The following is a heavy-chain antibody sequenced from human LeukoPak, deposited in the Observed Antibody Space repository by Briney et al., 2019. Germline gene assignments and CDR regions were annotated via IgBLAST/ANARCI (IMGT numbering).Heavy chain of an antibody. CDR2: ISGTCGSP. V-gene: IGHV3-23*01. CDR3: AKTAGSTLLPYDY. J-gene: IGHJ4*02. CDR1: GFTFSSYA. D-gene: IGHD3-10*01. Sequence: PGGSLRLSCAASGFTFSSYAMRWVRQAPGKGREWVSSISGTCGSPYSPDSVKARFPIPRDNSKTPLYLQMNSLRAEDTAVYSCAKTAGSTLLPYDYWGQGTLVTAPS.